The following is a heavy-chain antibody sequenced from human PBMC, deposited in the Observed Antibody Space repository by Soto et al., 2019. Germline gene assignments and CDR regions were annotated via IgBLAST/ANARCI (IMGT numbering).Heavy chain of an antibody. V-gene: IGHV3-48*02. CDR1: GFTFSGYS. Sequence: SGGSLRLSCAASGFTFSGYSVNWARQAPGKGLEWVSYISSGSKTIYYAESVKGRFTVSRDNARNSQYLQMNSLRDEDTAVYYCAREDILGVRSFDYWGQGTLVTVSS. CDR2: ISSGSKTI. D-gene: IGHD3-9*01. CDR3: AREDILGVRSFDY. J-gene: IGHJ4*02.